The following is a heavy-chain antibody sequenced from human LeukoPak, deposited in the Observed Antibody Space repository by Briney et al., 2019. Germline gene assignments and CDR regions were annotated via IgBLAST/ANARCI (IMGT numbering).Heavy chain of an antibody. D-gene: IGHD4-17*01. V-gene: IGHV3-30*04. J-gene: IGHJ4*02. Sequence: GGSLRLSCAASGFTFSSYAMHWVRQAPGKGLEWVAVISYDGSNKYYADSVKGRFTISRDNSKNTLYLQMNSLRAEDTAVYYCARERGRGDYESEVLYWGQGTLVTVSS. CDR2: ISYDGSNK. CDR1: GFTFSSYA. CDR3: ARERGRGDYESEVLY.